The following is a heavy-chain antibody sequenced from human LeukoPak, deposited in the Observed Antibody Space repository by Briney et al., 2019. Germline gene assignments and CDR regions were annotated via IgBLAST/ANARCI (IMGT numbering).Heavy chain of an antibody. V-gene: IGHV3-48*03. Sequence: GGSLRLSRAASGFTFSSYEMNWVSQAPGKGLEWVSYISSSGSTIYYADSVKGRFTISRDNAKNSLYLQMNSLRAEDTAVYYCARFALKTPPTDWGQGTLVTVSS. J-gene: IGHJ4*02. CDR1: GFTFSSYE. CDR3: ARFALKTPPTD. CDR2: ISSSGSTI.